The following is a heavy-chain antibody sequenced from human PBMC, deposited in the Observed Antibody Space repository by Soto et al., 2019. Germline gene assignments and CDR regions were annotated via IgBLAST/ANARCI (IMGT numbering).Heavy chain of an antibody. Sequence: XGSLRLSCAASGFTFSSYAMSGVRQAAGKGLEWVSAISGSGGSTDYVDSVKGRFTISRDNSKNTLYLQMNSLRAEDTAVYYCAKLQAYSYGPGAYFDYWGQGTLVTVSS. CDR1: GFTFSSYA. D-gene: IGHD5-18*01. J-gene: IGHJ4*02. CDR2: ISGSGGST. CDR3: AKLQAYSYGPGAYFDY. V-gene: IGHV3-23*01.